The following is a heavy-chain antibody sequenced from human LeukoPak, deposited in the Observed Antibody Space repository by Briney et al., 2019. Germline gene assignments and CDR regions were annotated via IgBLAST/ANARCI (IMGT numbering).Heavy chain of an antibody. CDR2: ISAYNGNT. J-gene: IGHJ4*02. CDR3: ARGLMYYYDSSGSLAFDY. CDR1: GYTFTSYG. V-gene: IGHV1-18*01. D-gene: IGHD3-22*01. Sequence: ASVKVSCKASGYTFTSYGISWVRQAPGQGLEWMGWISAYNGNTNYAQKLQGRVTMTTDTSTSTAYMELRSLRSDDTAVYYCARGLMYYYDSSGSLAFDYWGQGTLVTVSS.